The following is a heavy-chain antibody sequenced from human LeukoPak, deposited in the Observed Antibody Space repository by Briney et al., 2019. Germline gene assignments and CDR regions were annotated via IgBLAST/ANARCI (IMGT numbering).Heavy chain of an antibody. D-gene: IGHD2-15*01. J-gene: IGHJ5*02. Sequence: RAGGSLRLSCAASGFTFDDYGMSWVRQAPGKGLEWVSGINWNGGSTNYADSVKGRFTISRDNAKKSLYLQMNSLRAEDTAVYYCARLAVVVLAEDNWFDPWGQGTLVTVSS. CDR3: ARLAVVVLAEDNWFDP. CDR1: GFTFDDYG. CDR2: INWNGGST. V-gene: IGHV3-20*04.